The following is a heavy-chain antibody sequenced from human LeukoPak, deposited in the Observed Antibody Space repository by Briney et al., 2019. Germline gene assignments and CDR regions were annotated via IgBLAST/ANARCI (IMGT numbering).Heavy chain of an antibody. V-gene: IGHV4-4*07. D-gene: IGHD1-26*01. Sequence: PSETLSLTCTATGVSFTTYYWTWLRQPPPKRLHWIGRIYSSGNTNYNPSPESPVTKSIDTSNNQFSLKLTSVTAADTAVYYCARERGILRGDAFDIWGQGTVVTVSS. J-gene: IGHJ3*02. CDR3: ARERGILRGDAFDI. CDR1: GVSFTTYY. CDR2: IYSSGNT.